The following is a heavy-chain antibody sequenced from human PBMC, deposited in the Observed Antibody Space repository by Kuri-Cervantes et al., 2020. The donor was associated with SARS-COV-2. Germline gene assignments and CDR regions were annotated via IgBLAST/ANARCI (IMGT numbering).Heavy chain of an antibody. CDR2: INPNSGGT. V-gene: IGHV1-2*02. Sequence: ASVKVSCKASGYTFTGYYMHWVRQAPGQGLEWMGWINPNSGGTNYAQKFQGRVTMTRDTSISTAYMELSRLRSDDAAVYYCARDYYGSGSYYPVYWGQGTPVTVSS. J-gene: IGHJ4*02. CDR3: ARDYYGSGSYYPVY. CDR1: GYTFTGYY. D-gene: IGHD3-10*01.